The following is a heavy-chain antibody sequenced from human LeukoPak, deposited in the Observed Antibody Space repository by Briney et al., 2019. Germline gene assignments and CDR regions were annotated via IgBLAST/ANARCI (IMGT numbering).Heavy chain of an antibody. D-gene: IGHD3-9*01. CDR1: GSSISNYY. Sequence: PSETLSLTCTVSGSSISNYYWSWIRQPPGMGLEWIGYIYYSGSTNYNPSLTSRVTMPIDTSMNQFSLKLSSVTAADTAVYYCARDRLVRQWYLDFWGRGTLVTVSS. CDR3: ARDRLVRQWYLDF. CDR2: IYYSGST. V-gene: IGHV4-59*01. J-gene: IGHJ2*01.